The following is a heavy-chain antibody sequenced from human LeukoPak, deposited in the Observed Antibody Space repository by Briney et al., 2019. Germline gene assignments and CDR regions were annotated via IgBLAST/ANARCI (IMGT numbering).Heavy chain of an antibody. CDR2: IKQDGSEE. D-gene: IGHD1-14*01. V-gene: IGHV3-7*02. J-gene: IGHJ4*02. CDR3: ARGIPLDC. Sequence: PGGSLRLSCAASGFTFSTYWMNWVRQAPGKGLEWVANIKQDGSEEYYVDSVKGRFTISRDNTKNSLYLQMTGLRAEDTAVYYCARGIPLDCWGQGTLVTVSS. CDR1: GFTFSTYW.